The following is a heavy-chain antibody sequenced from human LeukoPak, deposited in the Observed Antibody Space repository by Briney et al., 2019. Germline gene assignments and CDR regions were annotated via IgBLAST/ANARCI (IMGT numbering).Heavy chain of an antibody. J-gene: IGHJ5*02. Sequence: PSETLSLTCTVSGGSISSGDYYWSWIRQPPGKGLEWTGYIDYSGSTYYNPSLKSRVTISVDTSKNQFSLKLSSVTAADTAVYYCAREEIVVVPAAMAYNWFDPWGQGTLVTVSS. V-gene: IGHV4-30-4*02. D-gene: IGHD2-2*01. CDR1: GGSISSGDYY. CDR3: AREEIVVVPAAMAYNWFDP. CDR2: IDYSGST.